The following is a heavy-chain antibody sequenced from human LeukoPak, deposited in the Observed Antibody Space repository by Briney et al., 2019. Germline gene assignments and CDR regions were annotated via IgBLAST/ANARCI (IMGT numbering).Heavy chain of an antibody. J-gene: IGHJ4*02. Sequence: GGSLRLSCAASGFTFSSYAMSWVRQAPGKGLEWVSSISGSGGSTYYADSVKGRFTISSDNSWNTLYLQMNSLRAEDTAVYYCAKFLGAVAARGYFDYWGQGTLVTVSS. CDR1: GFTFSSYA. D-gene: IGHD6-19*01. CDR2: ISGSGGST. V-gene: IGHV3-23*01. CDR3: AKFLGAVAARGYFDY.